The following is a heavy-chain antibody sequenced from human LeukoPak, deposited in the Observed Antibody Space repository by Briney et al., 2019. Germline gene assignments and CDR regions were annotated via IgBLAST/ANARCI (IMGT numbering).Heavy chain of an antibody. D-gene: IGHD2/OR15-2a*01. CDR2: INHSGST. Sequence: PSETLSLTCAVYGGSFSGYYWSWIRQPPGKGLEWIGEINHSGSTNYNPSLKSRVTISVDTSKNQFSLKLSSVTAADTAVYYCARGFYDDAFDIWGQGTMVTVSS. CDR3: ARGFYDDAFDI. CDR1: GGSFSGYY. V-gene: IGHV4-34*01. J-gene: IGHJ3*02.